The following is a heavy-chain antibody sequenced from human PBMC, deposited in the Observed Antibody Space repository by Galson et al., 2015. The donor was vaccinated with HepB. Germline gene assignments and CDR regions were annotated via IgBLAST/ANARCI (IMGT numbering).Heavy chain of an antibody. V-gene: IGHV3-30*18. CDR1: GFTFSSYG. J-gene: IGHJ6*02. D-gene: IGHD3-22*01. CDR3: AKDLVITTYYYYGMDV. CDR2: ISYDGSNK. Sequence: SLRLSCAASGFTFSSYGMHWVRQAPGKGLEWVAVISYDGSNKYYADSVKGRFTISRDNSKNTLYLQMNSLRAEDTAVYYCAKDLVITTYYYYGMDVWGQGTTVTVSS.